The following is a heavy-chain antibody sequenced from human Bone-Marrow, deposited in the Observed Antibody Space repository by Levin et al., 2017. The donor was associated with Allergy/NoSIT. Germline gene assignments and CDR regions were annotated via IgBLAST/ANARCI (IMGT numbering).Heavy chain of an antibody. Sequence: SETLSLTCTVSGGSIDSADYYWSWIRQPPGRGLEWIGFIYYSGVTYFNPSLKGRGAISVDTSKNQFSLRLSSVTAAATAVYYCAGPTTGADDGDYDAGYHVDYWGQGTLVTVAS. CDR1: GGSIDSADYY. J-gene: IGHJ4*02. D-gene: IGHD4-17*01. V-gene: IGHV4-30-4*01. CDR2: IYYSGVT. CDR3: AGPTTGADDGDYDAGYHVDY.